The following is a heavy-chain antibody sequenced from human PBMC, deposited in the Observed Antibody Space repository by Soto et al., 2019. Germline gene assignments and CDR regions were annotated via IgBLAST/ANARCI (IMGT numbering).Heavy chain of an antibody. D-gene: IGHD3-3*01. V-gene: IGHV4-59*01. CDR1: GGSISSYY. J-gene: IGHJ6*03. CDR2: IYYSGST. Sequence: SETLSLTCTVSGGSISSYYWSWIRQPPGKGLEWIGYIYYSGSTNYNPSPKSRVTISVDTSKNQFSLKLSSVTAADTAVYYCARGSHYDFWSGYLYYYYYMDVWGKGTTVTVSS. CDR3: ARGSHYDFWSGYLYYYYYMDV.